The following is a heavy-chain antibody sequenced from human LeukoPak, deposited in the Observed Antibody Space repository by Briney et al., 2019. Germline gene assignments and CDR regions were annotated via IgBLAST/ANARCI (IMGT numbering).Heavy chain of an antibody. J-gene: IGHJ5*02. D-gene: IGHD6-6*01. CDR2: ISGSGGST. V-gene: IGHV3-23*01. Sequence: GGSLRLSCAASGFTFSSYAMSWVRQAPGKGLEWVSAISGSGGSTYYADSVKGRFTISRDNSKNTLYLQMNSLRAEDTAVYYCAKDWGIAARPGNWFDPWGQGTLVIVSS. CDR1: GFTFSSYA. CDR3: AKDWGIAARPGNWFDP.